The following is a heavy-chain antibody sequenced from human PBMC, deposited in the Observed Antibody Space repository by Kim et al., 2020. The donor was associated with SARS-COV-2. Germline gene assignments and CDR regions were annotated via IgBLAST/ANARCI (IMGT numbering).Heavy chain of an antibody. J-gene: IGHJ4*02. D-gene: IGHD1-26*01. Sequence: SETLSLTCNVSDGSISSYYWSWIRQPPGKGLEWIGYIYSSGSTNYNPFLKSRITISVDTSKNQFSLKLNSVTAADTAVYYCARDSGSYYFDHWGQGAPVTVSS. CDR1: DGSISSYY. CDR2: IYSSGST. CDR3: ARDSGSYYFDH. V-gene: IGHV4-59*01.